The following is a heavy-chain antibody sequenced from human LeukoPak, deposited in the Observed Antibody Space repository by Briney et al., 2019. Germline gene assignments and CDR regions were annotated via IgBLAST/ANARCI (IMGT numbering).Heavy chain of an antibody. CDR3: ARIKIDYYYYMDV. V-gene: IGHV4-4*07. J-gene: IGHJ6*03. CDR1: GDSVSSYY. Sequence: PSETLSLTCTVSGDSVSSYYWSWIRQPAGKGLEWIGLIYTSGTTKYNSYFKSRVTTSVDKSKNQFSLKLRSVTAADTAVYYCARIKIDYYYYMDVWGKGTTVTVSS. CDR2: IYTSGTT.